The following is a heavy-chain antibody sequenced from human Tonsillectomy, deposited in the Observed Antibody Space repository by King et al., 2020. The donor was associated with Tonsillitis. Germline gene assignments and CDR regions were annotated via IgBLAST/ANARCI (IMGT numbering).Heavy chain of an antibody. D-gene: IGHD4-23*01. CDR2: ISYDGSNK. Sequence: QLVQSGGGVVQPGRSLRLSCAASRFTFRNYPMHWVRQAPGKGLEWVAVISYDGSNKYYADSVKGRFTISRDNSKNTLYLQMNSLRAEDTAVYYCARATFNFLAYGGSYDYWGQGTLVTVSS. CDR3: ARATFNFLAYGGSYDY. J-gene: IGHJ4*02. V-gene: IGHV3-30*04. CDR1: RFTFRNYP.